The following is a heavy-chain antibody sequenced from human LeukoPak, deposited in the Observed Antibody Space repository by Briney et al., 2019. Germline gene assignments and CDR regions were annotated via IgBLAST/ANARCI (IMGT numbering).Heavy chain of an antibody. CDR1: GGSFSGYY. V-gene: IGHV4-34*01. CDR3: ARGGAVAGSYYYYMDV. Sequence: SETLSLTCAVYGGSFSGYYWSWIRQPPGKGLEWIGEINHSGSTNYNPSLKSRVTISVDTSKNQFSLKLSSVTAADTAVYYCARGGAVAGSYYYYMDVRGKGTTVTVSS. D-gene: IGHD6-19*01. CDR2: INHSGST. J-gene: IGHJ6*03.